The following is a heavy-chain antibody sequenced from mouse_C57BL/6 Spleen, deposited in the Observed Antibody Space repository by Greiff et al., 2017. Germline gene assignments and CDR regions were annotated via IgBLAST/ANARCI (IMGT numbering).Heavy chain of an antibody. CDR2: SRNKANDYTT. CDR3: ARDALSTMVTTGWYFDV. J-gene: IGHJ1*03. V-gene: IGHV7-1*01. CDR1: GFTFSDFY. D-gene: IGHD2-2*01. Sequence: DVMLVETGGGLVQSGRSLRLSCATSGFTFSDFYMEWVRQAPGKGLEWIAASRNKANDYTTEYSASVKGRFIVSRDTSQSILYLQMNALRAEDTAIYYCARDALSTMVTTGWYFDVWGTGTTVTVSS.